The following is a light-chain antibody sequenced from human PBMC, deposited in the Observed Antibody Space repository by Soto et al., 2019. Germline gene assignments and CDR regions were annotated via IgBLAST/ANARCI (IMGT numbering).Light chain of an antibody. Sequence: QSALTQPASVSGSPGQSITISCTGTSSDVGGYNYVSWYQQHPGKAPKLMIYDVSNRPSGVSNRFSGSKSGNTASLTISRLQAEDEADYYCSSYTSSGTLFGGGTKLTVL. CDR3: SSYTSSGTL. J-gene: IGLJ2*01. V-gene: IGLV2-14*01. CDR2: DVS. CDR1: SSDVGGYNY.